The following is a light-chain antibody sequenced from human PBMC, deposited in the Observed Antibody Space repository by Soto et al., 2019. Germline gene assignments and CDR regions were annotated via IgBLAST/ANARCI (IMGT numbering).Light chain of an antibody. CDR3: QHYNSYSEA. Sequence: DIQMTQSPSTLSGSVGDRVTITCRASQTISSWLAWYQQKPGKAPKLLIYKASTLKSGVTSRFSGSGSGTEFTLTISSLQPDDFATYYCQHYNSYSEAFGQVTKVDLK. CDR1: QTISSW. J-gene: IGKJ1*01. CDR2: KAS. V-gene: IGKV1-5*03.